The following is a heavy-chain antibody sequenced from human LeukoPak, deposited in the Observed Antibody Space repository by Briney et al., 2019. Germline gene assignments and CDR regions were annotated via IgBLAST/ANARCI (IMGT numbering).Heavy chain of an antibody. CDR2: IYPDNSDT. D-gene: IGHD2-2*01. J-gene: IGHJ5*02. CDR1: GYSFTSYW. CDR3: ARHKDQLLSNWFDP. V-gene: IGHV5-51*01. Sequence: GESLKISCKGSGYSFTSYWIGWVRQMPGKGLEWMGIIYPDNSDTRYSPSFQGQVTISADKSISTAYLQWSSLKASDTAMYYCARHKDQLLSNWFDPWGQGTLVTVSS.